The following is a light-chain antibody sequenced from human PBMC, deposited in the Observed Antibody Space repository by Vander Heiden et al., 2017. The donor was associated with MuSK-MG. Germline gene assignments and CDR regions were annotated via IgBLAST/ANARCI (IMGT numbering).Light chain of an antibody. CDR2: GAS. V-gene: IGKV3-20*01. J-gene: IGKJ5*01. Sequence: EIVLTQSPGTLSLPPGERATLSCRASQSVSSSYLAWYQQKPGQAPRLLIYGASSRATGIPDRFSGSGSGTDFTLTISRREPEDFAVYYCQQYGSSPSITFGQGTRLEIK. CDR1: QSVSSSY. CDR3: QQYGSSPSIT.